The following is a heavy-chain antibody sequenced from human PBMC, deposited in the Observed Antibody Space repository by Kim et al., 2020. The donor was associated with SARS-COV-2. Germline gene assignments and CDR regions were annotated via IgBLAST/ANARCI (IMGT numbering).Heavy chain of an antibody. CDR3: ARDLTAAAGTGGVL. J-gene: IGHJ4*02. CDR1: GFTFSSYA. Sequence: GGSLRLSCAASGFTFSSYAMHWVRQAPGKGLEWVAVISYDGSNKYYADSVKGRFTISRDNSKNTLYLQMNSLRAEDTAVYYCARDLTAAAGTGGVLWGQGTLVTVSS. CDR2: ISYDGSNK. V-gene: IGHV3-30-3*01. D-gene: IGHD6-13*01.